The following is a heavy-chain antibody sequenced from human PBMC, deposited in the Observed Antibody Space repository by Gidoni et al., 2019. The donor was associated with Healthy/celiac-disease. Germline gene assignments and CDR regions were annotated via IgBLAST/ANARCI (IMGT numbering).Heavy chain of an antibody. J-gene: IGHJ5*02. Sequence: QVQLVESGGGVVQPGRSLRLSCAASRFPFSSYGMHWARQAPGKGLEWVAVISYDGSNKYDADSVKGRFTIYRDNSKNTLYLQMNSLRAEDTAVYYCAKDYAIFGVVTSTYNWFDPWGQGTLVTVSS. CDR3: AKDYAIFGVVTSTYNWFDP. V-gene: IGHV3-30*18. CDR2: ISYDGSNK. CDR1: RFPFSSYG. D-gene: IGHD3-3*01.